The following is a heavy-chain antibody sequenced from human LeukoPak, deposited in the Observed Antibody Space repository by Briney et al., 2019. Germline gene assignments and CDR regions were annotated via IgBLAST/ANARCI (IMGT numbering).Heavy chain of an antibody. CDR1: GFTFSSYS. J-gene: IGHJ4*02. Sequence: GGSLRLSCAASGFTFSSYSMNWVRQAPGKGLEWVSSISSSSSYIYYADSVKGRFTISRDNAKNSLYLQMNSLRAEDTAVYYCARASAIGSSWDISHFDYRGQGTLVTVSS. CDR2: ISSSSSYI. D-gene: IGHD6-13*01. CDR3: ARASAIGSSWDISHFDY. V-gene: IGHV3-21*01.